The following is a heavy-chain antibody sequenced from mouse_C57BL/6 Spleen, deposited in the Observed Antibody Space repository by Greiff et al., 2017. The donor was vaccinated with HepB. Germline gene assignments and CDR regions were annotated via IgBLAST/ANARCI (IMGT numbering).Heavy chain of an antibody. CDR3: ARLYYYGSTGYFDV. D-gene: IGHD1-1*01. J-gene: IGHJ1*03. Sequence: VQLKQPGAELVKPGASVKLSCKASGYTFTSYWMHWVKQRPGQGLEWIGMIHPNSGSTNYNEKFKSKATLTVDKSSSTAYMQLSSLTSEDSAVYYCARLYYYGSTGYFDVWGTGTTVTVSS. V-gene: IGHV1-64*01. CDR2: IHPNSGST. CDR1: GYTFTSYW.